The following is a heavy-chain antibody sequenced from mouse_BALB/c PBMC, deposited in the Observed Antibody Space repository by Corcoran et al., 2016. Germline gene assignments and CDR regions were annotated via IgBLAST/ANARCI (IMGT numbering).Heavy chain of an antibody. CDR1: GYSITSGYY. V-gene: IGHV3-6*02. CDR3: ARKIYFDY. Sequence: DVQLQESGPGLVKPSQSLSLTCSVTGYSITSGYYWNWIRQFPGNKLEWMGYISYDGSNNYNPSLKNRISITRDTSKNQFFLKLNSVTTEDTATYYCARKIYFDYWGQGTTLTVSS. J-gene: IGHJ2*01. CDR2: ISYDGSN.